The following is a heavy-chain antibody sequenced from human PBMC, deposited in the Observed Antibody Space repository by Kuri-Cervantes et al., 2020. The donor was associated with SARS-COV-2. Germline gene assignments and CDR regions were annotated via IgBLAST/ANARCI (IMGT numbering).Heavy chain of an antibody. CDR3: ARGMGKYYYDSSAIDY. CDR1: GFTFSSYA. Sequence: GESLKISCAASGFTFSSYAMHWVRQAPGKGLEWVAVISYDGSNKYYADSVKGRFTISRDNAKNTLYLQMNSLRAEDTAVYYCARGMGKYYYDSSAIDYWGQGTLVTVSS. V-gene: IGHV3-30-3*01. CDR2: ISYDGSNK. D-gene: IGHD3-22*01. J-gene: IGHJ4*02.